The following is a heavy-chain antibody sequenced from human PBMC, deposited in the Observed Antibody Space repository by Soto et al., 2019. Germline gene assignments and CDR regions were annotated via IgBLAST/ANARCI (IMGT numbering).Heavy chain of an antibody. CDR2: INPSGGGP. CDR1: GYTFTNYY. J-gene: IGHJ3*01. CDR3: ARADRGGDGALEV. V-gene: IGHV1-46*03. Sequence: QVQLMQSGAEVKQPGASVKVSCKASGYTFTNYYMHWVRQVPGQGLEWMGIINPSGGGPAHAQNFRGRLTTTSDTSTTTIYMELNSLRAEDTAVYFCARADRGGDGALEVWGQGTMVTVSS. D-gene: IGHD3-16*01.